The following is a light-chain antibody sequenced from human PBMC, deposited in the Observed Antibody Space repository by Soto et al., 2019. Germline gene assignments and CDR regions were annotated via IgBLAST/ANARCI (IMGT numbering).Light chain of an antibody. CDR1: QSISSY. J-gene: IGKJ4*01. CDR2: AAS. CDR3: QQVYVYPST. Sequence: DIQMTQSPSSLSASVGDRVTITCRASQSISSYLNWYQHKPGKAPKLLIYAASTLQSGVPSRFSGGGSGTDFTLTISSLQPEDFATYYCQQVYVYPSTFGGGTKVDIK. V-gene: IGKV1-39*01.